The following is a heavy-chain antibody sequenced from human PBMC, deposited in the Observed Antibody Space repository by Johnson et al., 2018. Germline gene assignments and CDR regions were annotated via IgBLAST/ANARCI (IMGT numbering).Heavy chain of an antibody. J-gene: IGHJ6*03. CDR1: GFSFSSYG. CDR3: GKGYFYVDV. Sequence: QVQLVESGGGVVQPGRSLRLSCAASGFSFSSYGMDWVRQAPGKGLEWVAVISYDGSNKYYADSVKGRFTISRANSKSTLYLQMNNLRAEDTAVYYCGKGYFYVDVWGKGTTVTVSS. V-gene: IGHV3-30*18. CDR2: ISYDGSNK.